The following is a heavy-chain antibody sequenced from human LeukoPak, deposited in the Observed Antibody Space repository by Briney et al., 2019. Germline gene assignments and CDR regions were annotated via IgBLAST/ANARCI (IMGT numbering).Heavy chain of an antibody. CDR1: GFTFSSYG. D-gene: IGHD3-22*01. CDR2: IRYDGSNK. V-gene: IGHV3-30*02. Sequence: GGSLRLSCAASGFTFSSYGMHWVRQAPGKGLEWVAFIRYDGSNKYYADSVKGRFTISRDNSKNTLYLQMNSLRAEDTAVYYCAKLDGPETYYYDSSGPLVDYWGQGTLVTVSS. J-gene: IGHJ4*02. CDR3: AKLDGPETYYYDSSGPLVDY.